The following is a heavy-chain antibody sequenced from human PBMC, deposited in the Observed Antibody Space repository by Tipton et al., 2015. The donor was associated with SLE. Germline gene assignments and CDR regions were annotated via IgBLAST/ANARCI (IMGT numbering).Heavy chain of an antibody. CDR1: GFTFSNYE. V-gene: IGHV3-48*03. J-gene: IGHJ6*02. CDR3: ARVLIAVYGMDV. Sequence: SLRLSCAASGFTFSNYEMNWVRQAPGKGLECVSYISARSGTIYYADSVKGRFTISRDNSKNTLYLQMNSLRAEDTAVYYCARVLIAVYGMDVWGQGTTVTVSS. CDR2: ISARSGTI.